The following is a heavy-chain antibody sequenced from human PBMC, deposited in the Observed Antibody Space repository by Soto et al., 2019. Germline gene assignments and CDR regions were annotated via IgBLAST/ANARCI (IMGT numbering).Heavy chain of an antibody. Sequence: SETLSLTCTVSGGSISSSIYYGGWIRRPPGKGLEWIGSIFYSGSTYYNPSLKSRVTKSVDTSKNQFSLKLSSMTAADTAVYYCARSVDPWGQGTLVTVSS. CDR2: IFYSGST. CDR1: GGSISSSIYY. CDR3: ARSVDP. J-gene: IGHJ5*02. V-gene: IGHV4-39*07.